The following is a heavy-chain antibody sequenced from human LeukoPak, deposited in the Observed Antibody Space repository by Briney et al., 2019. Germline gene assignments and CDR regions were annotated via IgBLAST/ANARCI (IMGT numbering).Heavy chain of an antibody. J-gene: IGHJ3*02. D-gene: IGHD5-24*01. Sequence: SETLSLTCTVSGGSISTFYWSWIRQPPGKGLEWIGYIYYSGSTNYNPSLKSRVTISVDTSKNQFSLKLSSVTAADTAAYYCAGRLWRRDGYNLSAFDIWGQGTMVTVSS. CDR2: IYYSGST. CDR1: GGSISTFY. CDR3: AGRLWRRDGYNLSAFDI. V-gene: IGHV4-59*01.